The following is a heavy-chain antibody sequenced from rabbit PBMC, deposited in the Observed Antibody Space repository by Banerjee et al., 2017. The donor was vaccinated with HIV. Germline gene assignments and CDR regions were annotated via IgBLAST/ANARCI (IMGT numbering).Heavy chain of an antibody. CDR1: GFTISSSYY. Sequence: QSLEESGGDLVQPEGSLALTCKASGFTISSSYYMCWVRQAPGKGLEWIGCIYAGSGGTWYASWAKGRFTISKTSSTTVTLQMTSLTAADTATYFCARSTSGYDIGDLWGPGTLVTVS. CDR3: ARSTSGYDIGDL. V-gene: IGHV1S40*01. D-gene: IGHD1-1*01. CDR2: IYAGSGGT. J-gene: IGHJ4*01.